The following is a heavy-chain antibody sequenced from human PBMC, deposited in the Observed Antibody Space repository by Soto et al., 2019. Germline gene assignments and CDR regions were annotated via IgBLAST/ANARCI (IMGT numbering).Heavy chain of an antibody. V-gene: IGHV1-69*04. CDR2: VIPNLGVT. CDR1: GGTLSSYT. D-gene: IGHD2-2*01. CDR3: AREKGFCSDTSSPDFDY. J-gene: IGHJ4*02. Sequence: SVKVSCKASGGTLSSYTFSWVRQAPGQGLEWMGRVIPNLGVTNYAKKFQGRFTIVVDTSTSTAYMELNSLRYEDTAVYYCAREKGFCSDTSSPDFDYGGKETLVTVPS.